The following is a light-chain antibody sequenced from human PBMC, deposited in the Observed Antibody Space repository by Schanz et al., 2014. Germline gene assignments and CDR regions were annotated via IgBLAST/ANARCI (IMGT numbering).Light chain of an antibody. J-gene: IGLJ3*02. CDR1: SSDIGGYNY. CDR2: DVS. V-gene: IGLV2-14*03. CDR3: SSYTSSTLGV. Sequence: QSALTQPPSASGSPGQSLTISCTGTSSDIGGYNYVSWYQQYPGKAPKLMIYDVSNRPSGVSNRFSGSKSGNTASLTISGLQAEDEADYYCSSYTSSTLGVFGGGTKLTVL.